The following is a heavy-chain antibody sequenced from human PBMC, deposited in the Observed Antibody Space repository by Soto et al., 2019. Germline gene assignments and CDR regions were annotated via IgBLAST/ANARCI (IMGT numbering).Heavy chain of an antibody. CDR1: GFTFSSYS. CDR2: ISSSSIYI. Sequence: PVGSLRLSCAASGFTFSSYSMNWVRQAPGKGLEWVSSISSSSIYIYYADSVKGRFTISRDNAKNSLYLQMNSLRAEDTAVYYCASRTPITIFGVAADYWGQGTLVTVSS. D-gene: IGHD3-3*01. J-gene: IGHJ4*02. CDR3: ASRTPITIFGVAADY. V-gene: IGHV3-21*01.